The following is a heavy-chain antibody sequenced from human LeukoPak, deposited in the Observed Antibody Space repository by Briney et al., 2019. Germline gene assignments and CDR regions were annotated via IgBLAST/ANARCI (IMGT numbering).Heavy chain of an antibody. CDR3: ARGPHYHHSTGHFSY. D-gene: IGHD3-22*01. J-gene: IGHJ4*02. V-gene: IGHV3-33*01. CDR2: IWYDGSNK. Sequence: GRSLRLSCAASGFTFSTYAMDWVRQAPGKGLEWVAAIWYDGSNKNYADSVKGRFTISRDNSKNTMYLQMNSLRAEDTAVYYCARGPHYHHSTGHFSYWGQGTLVTVSS. CDR1: GFTFSTYA.